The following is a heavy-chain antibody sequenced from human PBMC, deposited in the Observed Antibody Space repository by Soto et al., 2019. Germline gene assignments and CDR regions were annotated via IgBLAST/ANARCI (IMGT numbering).Heavy chain of an antibody. J-gene: IGHJ6*02. Sequence: SETLSLTCAVSGGSISSCGYSWSWIRQPPGKGLEWIGYIYHSGSTYYNPSLKSRVTISVDTSKNQFSLKLSSVTAADTAVYYCARLLRYCSSTSCSGPGMDVWGQGTTVT. CDR3: ARLLRYCSSTSCSGPGMDV. V-gene: IGHV4-30-2*01. CDR1: GGSISSCGYS. CDR2: IYHSGST. D-gene: IGHD2-2*01.